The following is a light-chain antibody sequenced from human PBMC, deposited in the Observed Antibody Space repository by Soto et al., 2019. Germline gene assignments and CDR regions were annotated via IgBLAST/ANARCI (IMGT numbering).Light chain of an antibody. CDR2: EVS. Sequence: QSALTQPPSASGSPGMSVTLSCSGTDNDVGRYDYVSWYQQHPGKAPKLLIYEVSKWPSGVPDRFSASKSGNTASLTVSGLQGEDEADYYCNSYTSNNTYVFGTGTKLTVL. J-gene: IGLJ1*01. CDR3: NSYTSNNTYV. V-gene: IGLV2-8*01. CDR1: DNDVGRYDY.